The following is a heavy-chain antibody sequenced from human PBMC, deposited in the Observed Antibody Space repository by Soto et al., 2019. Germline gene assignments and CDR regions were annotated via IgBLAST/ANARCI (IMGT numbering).Heavy chain of an antibody. CDR1: GYSFTSYW. CDR3: ARRQPTSWVVDY. CDR2: IYPGDSDT. Sequence: PXESLKISCKGSGYSFTSYWIGWVRQMPGKGLEWMGIIYPGDSDTRYSPSFQGQVTISADKSISTAYLQWSSLKASDTAMYYCARRQPTSWVVDYWGQEPWSRLL. J-gene: IGHJ4*01. V-gene: IGHV5-51*01. D-gene: IGHD2-2*01.